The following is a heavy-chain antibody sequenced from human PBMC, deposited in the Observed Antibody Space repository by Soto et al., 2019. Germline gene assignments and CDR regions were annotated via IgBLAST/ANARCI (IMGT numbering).Heavy chain of an antibody. J-gene: IGHJ5*02. CDR3: ARNSNIEDWFDP. CDR1: GGSISSSSYY. CDR2: IYYSGST. V-gene: IGHV4-39*01. Sequence: QLQLQESGPGLVKPSETLSLTCTVSGGSISSSSYYWGWIRQPPGKGMEWIGSIYYSGSTYYNPSLKSRATIAVDTSKNQFSLKLSSVTAADTAVYYCARNSNIEDWFDPWGQGTLVTVSS. D-gene: IGHD3-16*02.